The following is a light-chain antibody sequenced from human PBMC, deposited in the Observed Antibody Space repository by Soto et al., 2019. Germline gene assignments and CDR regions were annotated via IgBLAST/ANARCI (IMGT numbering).Light chain of an antibody. V-gene: IGLV2-8*01. Sequence: QSALTQPPSASGSPGQSVTISCTGTSSDVGGYNYVSWYQQHPGKAPTLMIYEVSKRPSGVPDRFSGSKSGNTASLTGSGLQAEDEADYYCSSYAGSNNVVFGGGTKLTVL. CDR2: EVS. CDR3: SSYAGSNNVV. J-gene: IGLJ2*01. CDR1: SSDVGGYNY.